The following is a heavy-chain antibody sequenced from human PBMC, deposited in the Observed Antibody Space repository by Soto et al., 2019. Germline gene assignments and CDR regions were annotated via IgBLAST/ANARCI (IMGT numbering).Heavy chain of an antibody. J-gene: IGHJ6*02. Sequence: WASVKVSCKASGGSFMRQASSGVRRAPAQGPEWMGGIIPFSGTVTYTQRFQGRLTLTADEPKKTAYMELSSLRSEDTAVYYCARGSYDIYAAFFGMDVGGQGTTVKVSS. CDR2: IIPFSGTV. CDR1: GGSFMRQA. D-gene: IGHD3-10*01. V-gene: IGHV1-69*13. CDR3: ARGSYDIYAAFFGMDV.